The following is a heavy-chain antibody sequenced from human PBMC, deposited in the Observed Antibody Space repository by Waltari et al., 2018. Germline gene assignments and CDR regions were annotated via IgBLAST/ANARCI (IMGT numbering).Heavy chain of an antibody. D-gene: IGHD4-4*01. J-gene: IGHJ4*02. CDR2: IYHSGST. Sequence: VQLQESGQGLVKPSETLSLPCAVSGYSISRGYYWAWIRQPPGKGLEWIGSIYHSGSTYYNPSLKSRVTISVDTSKNQFSLKLSSVTAADTAVYYCARHAYDYNIDYWGQGTLVTVSS. CDR1: GYSISRGYY. CDR3: ARHAYDYNIDY. V-gene: IGHV4-38-2*01.